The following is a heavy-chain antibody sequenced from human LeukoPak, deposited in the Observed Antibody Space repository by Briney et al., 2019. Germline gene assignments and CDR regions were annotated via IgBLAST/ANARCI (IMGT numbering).Heavy chain of an antibody. V-gene: IGHV4-30-4*01. CDR1: GGSISSVDYY. CDR3: AREGRQPHYYYGMDV. D-gene: IGHD2-2*01. CDR2: IYYSGST. Sequence: SQTLSLTCTVSGGSISSVDYYWSWIRQPPGKGLEWIGYIYYSGSTYYNPSLKSRVTISVDTSKNQFSLKLSSVTAADTAVYYCAREGRQPHYYYGMDVWGQGTTVTVSS. J-gene: IGHJ6*02.